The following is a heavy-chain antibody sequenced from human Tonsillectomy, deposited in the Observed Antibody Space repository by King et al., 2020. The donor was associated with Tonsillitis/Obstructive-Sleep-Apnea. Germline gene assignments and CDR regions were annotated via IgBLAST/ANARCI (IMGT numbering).Heavy chain of an antibody. J-gene: IGHJ4*02. V-gene: IGHV1-3*01. D-gene: IGHD3-10*01. CDR3: ARAGDLVRFFDY. Sequence: QLVQSGAEVKKPGASVKVSCKASGYTFTSYAMHWVRQAPGQRLEWMGWINAGNGNTKYSQKFQGRVTITRDTSASTAYMELSSLRSEDTAVYYCARAGDLVRFFDYWGQGTLVTVSS. CDR2: INAGNGNT. CDR1: GYTFTSYA.